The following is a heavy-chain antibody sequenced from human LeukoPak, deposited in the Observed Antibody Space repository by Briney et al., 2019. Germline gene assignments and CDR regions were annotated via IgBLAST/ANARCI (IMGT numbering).Heavy chain of an antibody. CDR1: GGSISSYY. D-gene: IGHD6-13*01. CDR2: IYYSGST. Sequence: SETLSLTCTVSGGSISSYYWSWIRQPPGKGLEWIGYIYYSGSTNYNPSLESRVTISVDTSKNQFSLKLSSVTAADTAVYYCARYSSNDAFDIWGQGTMVTVSS. J-gene: IGHJ3*02. CDR3: ARYSSNDAFDI. V-gene: IGHV4-59*01.